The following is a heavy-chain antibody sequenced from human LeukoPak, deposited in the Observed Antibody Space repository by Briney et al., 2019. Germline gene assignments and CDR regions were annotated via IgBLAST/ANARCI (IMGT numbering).Heavy chain of an antibody. CDR1: GGSISSYY. J-gene: IGHJ4*02. CDR3: ARDFLVSSSSFSYFDY. V-gene: IGHV4-4*07. D-gene: IGHD6-6*01. CDR2: IYTSGST. Sequence: PSETLSLTCIVSGGSISSYYWSWIRQPAGKGLEWIGRIYTSGSTNYNPSLTSRATMAVDTSKQQFSLKLSSVTAADTAVYYCARDFLVSSSSFSYFDYWGQGTLVTVSS.